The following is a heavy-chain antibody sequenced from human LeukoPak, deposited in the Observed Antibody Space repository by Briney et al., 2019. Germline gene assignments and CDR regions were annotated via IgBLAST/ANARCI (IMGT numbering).Heavy chain of an antibody. Sequence: PSETLSLTCTVSGGSISSYYWSWIRQPAGKGLEWIGRIYTSGSTNYNPSLKSRVTMSVDTSKNQFSLKLSPVTAADTAVYYCARDLTTVTTLPAFDLWGRGTLVTVSS. D-gene: IGHD4-4*01. CDR2: IYTSGST. J-gene: IGHJ2*01. V-gene: IGHV4-4*07. CDR1: GGSISSYY. CDR3: ARDLTTVTTLPAFDL.